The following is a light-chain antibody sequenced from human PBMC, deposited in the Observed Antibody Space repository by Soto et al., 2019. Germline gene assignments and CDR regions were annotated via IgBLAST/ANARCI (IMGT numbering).Light chain of an antibody. J-gene: IGLJ3*02. Sequence: QLVLTQPPSASGSPGQSVTISCTGTSSDVGGYNYVSWYQQYPGRAPKLMIYEVTKRPSGVPDRFSGSKSGNTASLTVSGLQAEDEADYYCSSYAASNNFYFVFGGGTKVTVL. CDR1: SSDVGGYNY. V-gene: IGLV2-8*01. CDR2: EVT. CDR3: SSYAASNNFYFV.